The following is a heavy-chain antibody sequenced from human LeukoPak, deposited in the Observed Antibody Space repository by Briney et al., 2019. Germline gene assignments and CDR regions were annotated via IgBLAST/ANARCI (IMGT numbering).Heavy chain of an antibody. J-gene: IGHJ4*02. CDR2: ISYDGSNK. CDR1: GFTFSSYG. V-gene: IGHV3-30*18. D-gene: IGHD5-24*01. Sequence: PGGSLSLSCAASGFTFSSYGMHWVRQAPGKGLEWVAVISYDGSNKYYADSVKGRFTISRDNSMNTLYLQMNSLRDEDTAVYYCAQAWRWLQLNYWGQGTLVTVSS. CDR3: AQAWRWLQLNY.